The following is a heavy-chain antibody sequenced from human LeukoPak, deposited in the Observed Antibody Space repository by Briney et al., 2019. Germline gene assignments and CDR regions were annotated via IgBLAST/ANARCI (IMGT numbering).Heavy chain of an antibody. CDR1: GFAFGSYA. J-gene: IGHJ4*02. D-gene: IGHD6-19*01. Sequence: HPGGSLRLSCAASGFAFGSYAMYWVRQAPGKGLEWVSGIFGSGGSAHYADSVKGRFTISRDNSKNTVYLEMNSLRAEDTAVYYCAKTTVGYSSGRFPGWPADYWGQGTLVTVSS. CDR2: IFGSGGSA. CDR3: AKTTVGYSSGRFPGWPADY. V-gene: IGHV3-23*01.